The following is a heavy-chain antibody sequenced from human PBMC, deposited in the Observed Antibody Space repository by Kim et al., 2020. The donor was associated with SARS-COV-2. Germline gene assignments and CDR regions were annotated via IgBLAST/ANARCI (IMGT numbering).Heavy chain of an antibody. D-gene: IGHD5-12*01. Sequence: SETLSLTCAVSGGSFSGYYWSWIRQPPGKGLEWIGEIYHSGSTNYNPSLKSRVTISVDTSKNQFSLKLSSVTAADTAVYYCARGPPRGYSPRPFDYWGQGTLVTVSS. CDR1: GGSFSGYY. V-gene: IGHV4-34*01. J-gene: IGHJ4*02. CDR2: IYHSGST. CDR3: ARGPPRGYSPRPFDY.